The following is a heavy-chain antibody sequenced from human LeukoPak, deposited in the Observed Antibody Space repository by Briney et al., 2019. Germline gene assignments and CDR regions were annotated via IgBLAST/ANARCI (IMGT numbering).Heavy chain of an antibody. CDR3: ARTRYTFIAVAALDY. Sequence: GESLKISCKGSGYSFTSYWIGWVRQMPGKGLEWMGIIYPGDSDTRYSRSFQGQVTISADKSISTAYLQWSSLKASDTAMHYCARTRYTFIAVAALDYWGQGTLVTVSS. J-gene: IGHJ4*02. CDR1: GYSFTSYW. D-gene: IGHD6-19*01. V-gene: IGHV5-51*01. CDR2: IYPGDSDT.